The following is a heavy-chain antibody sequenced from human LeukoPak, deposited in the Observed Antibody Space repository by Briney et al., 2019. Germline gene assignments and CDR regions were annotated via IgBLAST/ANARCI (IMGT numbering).Heavy chain of an antibody. D-gene: IGHD5-18*01. Sequence: SETLSLTCAVYGGSFSGYYWSWTRQPPGKGLEWIGEINHSGSTNYNPSLKSRVTMSVDTSKNQFSLELSSVTAADTAVYYCARRSDTAMVFDDYWGQGTLVTVSS. V-gene: IGHV4-34*01. CDR1: GGSFSGYY. CDR3: ARRSDTAMVFDDY. CDR2: INHSGST. J-gene: IGHJ4*02.